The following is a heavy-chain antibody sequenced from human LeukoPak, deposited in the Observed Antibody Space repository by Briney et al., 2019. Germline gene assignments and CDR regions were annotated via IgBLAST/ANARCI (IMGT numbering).Heavy chain of an antibody. Sequence: SVKVSCKASGGTFSSHAIAWVRQVPGQGPEWMGGIIPVSGAASYAQKFQGRVTITTDESTSTVYMELNTLASDDTAVYYCARGLQYQLLKALGHYYMDVWGEGTTVTVSS. CDR3: ARGLQYQLLKALGHYYMDV. CDR2: IIPVSGAA. J-gene: IGHJ6*03. D-gene: IGHD2-2*01. V-gene: IGHV1-69*05. CDR1: GGTFSSHA.